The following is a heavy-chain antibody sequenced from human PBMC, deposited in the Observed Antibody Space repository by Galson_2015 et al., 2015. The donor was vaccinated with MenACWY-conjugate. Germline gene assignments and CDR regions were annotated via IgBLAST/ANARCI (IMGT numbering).Heavy chain of an antibody. CDR3: AGLNTGSCFGSGYYFDY. J-gene: IGHJ4*02. V-gene: IGHV4-59*02. Sequence: TLSLTCTVSSDSVNTYVRSWFRQPPGRGLEYIGYIFNSDSTNYNPSLKSRVTISADTPKNLFSLNLTSVTSADTAIYYCAGLNTGSCFGSGYYFDYWGQGTLVTVSS. D-gene: IGHD1-26*01. CDR1: SDSVNTYV. CDR2: IFNSDST.